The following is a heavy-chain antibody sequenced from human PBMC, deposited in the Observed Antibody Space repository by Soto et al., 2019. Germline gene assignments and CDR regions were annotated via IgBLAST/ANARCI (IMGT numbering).Heavy chain of an antibody. CDR3: ALSWYSYYFDL. V-gene: IGHV3-33*08. Sequence: QVQLVESGGGVVQPGRSLRLSCAASGFTFSSYGMHWVRQAPGKGLEWVAVIWYDGSDTYYADCVKGRFTISRDNSKNTLYLQMNSLRAEDTAVYYCALSWYSYYFDLWGQGTLVTVSS. CDR1: GFTFSSYG. J-gene: IGHJ4*02. CDR2: IWYDGSDT. D-gene: IGHD1-1*01.